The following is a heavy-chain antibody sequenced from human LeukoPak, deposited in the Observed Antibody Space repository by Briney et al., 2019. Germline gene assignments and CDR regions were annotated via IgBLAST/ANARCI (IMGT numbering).Heavy chain of an antibody. CDR3: ARDYSSSSYNWFDP. CDR2: ISSSSNTI. D-gene: IGHD6-13*01. CDR1: GFTFSDYY. Sequence: GGSLRLSCAASGFTFSDYYMSWIRQAPGKGLEWVSHISSSSNTIYYADSVKGRFTISRDNAKNSLYLQMNSLRAEDTAVYYCARDYSSSSYNWFDPWGQGTLVTVSS. J-gene: IGHJ5*02. V-gene: IGHV3-11*01.